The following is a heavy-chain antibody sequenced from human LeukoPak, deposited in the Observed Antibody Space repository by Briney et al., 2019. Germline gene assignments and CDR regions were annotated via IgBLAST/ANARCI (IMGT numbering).Heavy chain of an antibody. CDR1: GFTVSSNY. V-gene: IGHV3-53*05. Sequence: PGGSLRLSCAASGFTVSSNYMSWVRQAPGKGLEWVSVIYSGGSTYYADSVKGRFTISRDNSKNTLYLQMNSLRAEDTAVYYCAKDSSSWYRLSRYYYYYYMDVWGKGTTVTVSS. J-gene: IGHJ6*03. D-gene: IGHD6-13*01. CDR2: IYSGGST. CDR3: AKDSSSWYRLSRYYYYYYMDV.